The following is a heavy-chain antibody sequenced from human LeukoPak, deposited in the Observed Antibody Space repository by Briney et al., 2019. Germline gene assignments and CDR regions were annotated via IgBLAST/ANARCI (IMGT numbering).Heavy chain of an antibody. V-gene: IGHV4-59*11. CDR3: ARASRLRYFDWLLDNWFDP. CDR1: GGSISSHY. D-gene: IGHD3-9*01. CDR2: IYYSGST. Sequence: SETLSLTCTVSGGSISSHYWSWIRRPPGKGLEWIGYIYYSGSTNYNPSLKSRVTISVDTSKNQFSLKLSSVTAADTAVYYCARASRLRYFDWLLDNWFDPWGQGTLVTVSS. J-gene: IGHJ5*02.